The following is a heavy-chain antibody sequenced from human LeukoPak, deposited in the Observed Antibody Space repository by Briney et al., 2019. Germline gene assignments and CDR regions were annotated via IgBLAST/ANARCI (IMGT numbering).Heavy chain of an antibody. V-gene: IGHV4-59*08. J-gene: IGHJ6*02. CDR1: GGSISSYN. Sequence: SETLSVTRIDSGGSISSYNGSGSRRPPGKGLEWIGCIYYSGSTNYNPSLKSRVTISVDTSKNQFSLKLSSVTAADTAVYYCAATMSFSSGDHGTDVWGQGTTVTVSS. D-gene: IGHD3-22*01. CDR3: AATMSFSSGDHGTDV. CDR2: IYYSGST.